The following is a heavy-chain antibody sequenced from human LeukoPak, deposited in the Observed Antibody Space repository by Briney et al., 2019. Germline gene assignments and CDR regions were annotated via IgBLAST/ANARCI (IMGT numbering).Heavy chain of an antibody. D-gene: IGHD2-2*01. CDR2: IKQDGSEE. CDR3: ARYRFCSSTSCYRDYFDY. CDR1: GFTFSSYW. J-gene: IGHJ4*02. Sequence: GGSLRLSCAASGFTFSSYWMSWVRQAPGKGLEWVANIKQDGSEEYYVDSVKGRFIISRDNAKNSLYLQMNSLRAEDTAVYYCARYRFCSSTSCYRDYFDYRGQGTLVTVSS. V-gene: IGHV3-7*01.